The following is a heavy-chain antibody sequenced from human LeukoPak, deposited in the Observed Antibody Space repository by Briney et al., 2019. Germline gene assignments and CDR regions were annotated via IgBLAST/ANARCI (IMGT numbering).Heavy chain of an antibody. CDR3: ARDLAAGNLFDY. J-gene: IGHJ4*02. Sequence: ASVKVSCKASGYTFTTYGISWVRQAPGQGLEWMGWINPYNGNTNYAQKLQGRVTVTTDTSTSTASMELRSLRSDDTAVYYCARDLAAGNLFDYWGQGTLATVST. V-gene: IGHV1-18*01. D-gene: IGHD6-13*01. CDR1: GYTFTTYG. CDR2: INPYNGNT.